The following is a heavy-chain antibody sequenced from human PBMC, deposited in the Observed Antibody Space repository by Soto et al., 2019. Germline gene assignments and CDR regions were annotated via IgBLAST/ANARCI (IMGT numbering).Heavy chain of an antibody. Sequence: PGGSLRLSCAASGFTFSNFWMSWVRQAPGKGLEWVANIKEDGSEKYSVDSVKGRFTISRDNAKNSLYLQMNSLRAEDTAVYYCARDMDTYGYGLFNYWGQGTLVTVSS. D-gene: IGHD5-18*01. CDR3: ARDMDTYGYGLFNY. J-gene: IGHJ4*02. CDR1: GFTFSNFW. CDR2: IKEDGSEK. V-gene: IGHV3-7*04.